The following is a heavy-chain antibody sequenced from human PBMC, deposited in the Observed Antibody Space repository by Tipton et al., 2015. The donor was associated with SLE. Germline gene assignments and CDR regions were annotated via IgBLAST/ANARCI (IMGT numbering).Heavy chain of an antibody. CDR3: ARGPYYYDSSGYFDY. D-gene: IGHD3-22*01. V-gene: IGHV3-21*03. CDR1: GFSLSPYY. J-gene: IGHJ4*02. CDR2: ITSSGSYI. Sequence: SLRLSCAASGFSLSPYYMTWVRQAPGKGLEWVSSITSSGSYIYYADSVKGRFTISRDNAKNSLYLQMNSLRAEDTAVYCCARGPYYYDSSGYFDYWGQGTLVTVSS.